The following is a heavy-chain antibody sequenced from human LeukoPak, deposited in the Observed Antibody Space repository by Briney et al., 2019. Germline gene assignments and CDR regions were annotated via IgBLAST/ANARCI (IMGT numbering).Heavy chain of an antibody. CDR2: INHGGNT. CDR1: GGSISSGGYS. D-gene: IGHD7-27*01. CDR3: ARVWGPYNWFDP. Sequence: PSQTLSLTCAVSGGSISSGGYSWSWIRQPPGGGLEWIGEINHGGNTNYNPSLKSRLTMSVDTSKNQFSLKLSSVTAADTAVYYCARVWGPYNWFDPWGQGTLVTVSS. J-gene: IGHJ5*02. V-gene: IGHV4-30-2*05.